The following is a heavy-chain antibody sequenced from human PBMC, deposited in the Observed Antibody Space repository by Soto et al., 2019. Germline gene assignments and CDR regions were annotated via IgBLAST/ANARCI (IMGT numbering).Heavy chain of an antibody. J-gene: IGHJ4*02. Sequence: QVQLVESGGGLVKPGGSLRLSCVASGFTFSDHYMTWIRQAPGKGLEWLSFISTSSSYTNYADSVQGRFTISRDNAMNSLYLQMNSLRAEDTAVYYCAGLRLKSYFDYWGQGTLVTVSS. CDR2: ISTSSSYT. CDR1: GFTFSDHY. CDR3: AGLRLKSYFDY. V-gene: IGHV3-11*05.